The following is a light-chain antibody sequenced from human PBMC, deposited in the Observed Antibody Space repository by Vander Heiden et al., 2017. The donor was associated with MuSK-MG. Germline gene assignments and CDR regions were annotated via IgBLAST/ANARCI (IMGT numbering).Light chain of an antibody. CDR2: WAS. J-gene: IGKJ2*01. CDR1: QSVLYY. V-gene: IGKV4-1*01. Sequence: DIVMTQYPDSLAVLLGEGATITCKSDQSVLYYIAWYQQKPGQPPKRLIYWASTRESGVPDRFSGSGFETDFTLTLSSLQAEDVAVYYCQQYYTTPLTFGQGTKLEIK. CDR3: QQYYTTPLT.